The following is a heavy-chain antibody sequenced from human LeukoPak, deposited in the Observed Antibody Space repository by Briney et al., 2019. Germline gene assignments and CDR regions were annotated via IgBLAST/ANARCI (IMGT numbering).Heavy chain of an antibody. D-gene: IGHD6-19*01. CDR1: GYSSTNYG. CDR2: IHIYRGNT. V-gene: IGHV1-18*01. J-gene: IGHJ5*02. Sequence: ASVKVSCKASGYSSTNYGVSWVRQAPGQGHEWMGWIHIYRGNTNYAQKFQGRVTMTTDTSTSTVYMEVRGLRSDDTAMYYCARDVGITVADSFDPWGQGTLVTVSS. CDR3: ARDVGITVADSFDP.